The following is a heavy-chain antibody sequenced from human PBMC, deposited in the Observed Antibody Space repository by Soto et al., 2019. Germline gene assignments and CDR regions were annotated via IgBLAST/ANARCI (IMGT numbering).Heavy chain of an antibody. CDR3: ARGGRIRVLDY. CDR2: IYHSGST. Sequence: SVTWTVSGGSIISSCCSWIRQTQGKGMEWIGYIYHSGSTYYNPSLKSRVTISVDRSKNQFSLKLSSVTAADTAVYYGARGGRIRVLDYWGHGTLVT. J-gene: IGHJ4*01. D-gene: IGHD3-10*01. V-gene: IGHV4-59*12. CDR1: GGSIISSC.